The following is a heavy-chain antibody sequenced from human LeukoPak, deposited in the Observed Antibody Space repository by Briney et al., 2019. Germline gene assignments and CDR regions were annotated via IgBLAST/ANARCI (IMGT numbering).Heavy chain of an antibody. Sequence: PGGSPRLSCAASGFIFNTYSMNWVRQAPGKGLEWLSYITSTSYAMYYADSVKGRFTISRDNARDSLYLQMNSLRAEDTAVYYCARVAPGHDVGRGYFDYWGQGTLVTVSS. V-gene: IGHV3-48*01. CDR3: ARVAPGHDVGRGYFDY. CDR1: GFIFNTYS. CDR2: ITSTSYAM. D-gene: IGHD2-21*01. J-gene: IGHJ4*02.